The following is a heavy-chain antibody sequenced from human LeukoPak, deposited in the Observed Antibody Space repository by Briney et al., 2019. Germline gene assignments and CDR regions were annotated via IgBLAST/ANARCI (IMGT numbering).Heavy chain of an antibody. CDR1: GFTFTNPA. J-gene: IGHJ4*01. Sequence: PGGSLRLSCAASGFTFTNPAMGWVRQAPGKGLEWVSVVSGSGDFIYYGDSVKGRSTISRDNSKNTVYLQMRSLRAEDTALYYCAKTRGGNPRYYFDYWGHGTLVTVSS. D-gene: IGHD4-23*01. CDR2: VSGSGDFI. CDR3: AKTRGGNPRYYFDY. V-gene: IGHV3-23*01.